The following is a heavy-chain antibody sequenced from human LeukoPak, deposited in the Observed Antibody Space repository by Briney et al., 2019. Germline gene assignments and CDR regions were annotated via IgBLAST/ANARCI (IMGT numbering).Heavy chain of an antibody. J-gene: IGHJ4*02. CDR2: IIPIFGTA. D-gene: IGHD5-24*01. CDR1: GGTFSSYA. V-gene: IGHV1-69*05. Sequence: GASVKVSCKASGGTFSSYAISWVRQAPGQGLEWMGGIIPIFGTANYAQKFQGRVTITTDESTSTAYMELSSLRSDDTAVYYCARGVMATIDYWGQGTLVTVSS. CDR3: ARGVMATIDY.